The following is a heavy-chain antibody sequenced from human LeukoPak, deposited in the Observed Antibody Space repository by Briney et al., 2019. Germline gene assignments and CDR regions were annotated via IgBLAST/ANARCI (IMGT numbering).Heavy chain of an antibody. CDR1: GYTFTGYY. CDR3: ARKSIWSGYYYFDY. Sequence: ASVKVSCKASGYTFTGYYMHWVRQAPGQGLEWMGWINPNSGGTNYAQKFRGRVTMTRDTSISTAYMELSRLRSDDTAVYYCARKSIWSGYYYFDYWGQGTLVTVSS. CDR2: INPNSGGT. J-gene: IGHJ4*02. D-gene: IGHD3-3*01. V-gene: IGHV1-2*02.